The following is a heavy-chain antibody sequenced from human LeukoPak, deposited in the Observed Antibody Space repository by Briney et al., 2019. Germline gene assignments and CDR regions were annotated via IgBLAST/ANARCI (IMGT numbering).Heavy chain of an antibody. CDR3: ARDLAGSGYSFDY. CDR2: IIPIFDTA. V-gene: IGHV1-69*05. Sequence: ASVKVSCKASGGTFSSYAISWVRQAPGQGLEWMGGIIPIFDTANYAQKLQGRVTMTTDTSTSTAYMELRSLRSDDTAVYYCARDLAGSGYSFDYWGQGTLVTVSS. D-gene: IGHD3-22*01. CDR1: GGTFSSYA. J-gene: IGHJ4*02.